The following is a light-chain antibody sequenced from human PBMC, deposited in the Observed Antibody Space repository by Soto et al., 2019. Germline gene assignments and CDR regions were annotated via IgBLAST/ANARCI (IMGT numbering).Light chain of an antibody. CDR1: QSVSSN. Sequence: EIVMTQSPATLSVSPGERATLSCRASQSVSSNLAWYQQKPGQAPRLLIYGASTRATGIPARFSGSGSGTEFTLTISSLQPDDFATYYCQQYNSYSPGWTFGQGTKVDIK. J-gene: IGKJ1*01. CDR3: QQYNSYSPGWT. CDR2: GAS. V-gene: IGKV3-15*01.